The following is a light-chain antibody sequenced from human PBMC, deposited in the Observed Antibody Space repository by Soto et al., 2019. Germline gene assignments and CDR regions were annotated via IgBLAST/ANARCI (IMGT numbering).Light chain of an antibody. Sequence: ITLTQCPARLSLSPGERATLSCRASQSVXSYLAWYKEKPGQSPRSLXYAASNRDTGSPARLTGSGSAKDFTLTITRLEPEYFGVYYCQQYSSLPRTFGQGTKVDIK. J-gene: IGKJ1*01. CDR1: QSVXSY. CDR2: AAS. V-gene: IGKV3-11*01. CDR3: QQYSSLPRT.